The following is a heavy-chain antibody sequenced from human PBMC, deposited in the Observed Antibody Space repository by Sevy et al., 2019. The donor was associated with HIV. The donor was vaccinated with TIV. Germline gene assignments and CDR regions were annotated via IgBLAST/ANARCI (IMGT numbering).Heavy chain of an antibody. V-gene: IGHV1-69*13. J-gene: IGHJ3*02. CDR1: GGSFSNFP. D-gene: IGHD3-10*01. Sequence: APVKVSCKASGGSFSNFPVSWVRQAPGQGLEWMGMIISKFGTTDYAQKFQGRVTITADESTTTAYMELTSLRSEDTAVYYCAREIPDYVSAYYSVDAFDIWGQGTKVTVSS. CDR3: AREIPDYVSAYYSVDAFDI. CDR2: IISKFGTT.